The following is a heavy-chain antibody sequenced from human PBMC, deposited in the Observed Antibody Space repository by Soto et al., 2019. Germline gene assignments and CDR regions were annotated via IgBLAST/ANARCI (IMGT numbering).Heavy chain of an antibody. Sequence: SETLSFTCTVSGGSISGYYWSWIRQPPGKGLEWIGYIFYSGSTKYNLSLRSRVTISLDTSNNQFSLKLSSVTAADTAMYYCARGEYDSSIGGYFDSWGQGTLVTVYS. CDR2: IFYSGST. CDR1: GGSISGYY. CDR3: ARGEYDSSIGGYFDS. J-gene: IGHJ4*02. V-gene: IGHV4-59*01. D-gene: IGHD3-22*01.